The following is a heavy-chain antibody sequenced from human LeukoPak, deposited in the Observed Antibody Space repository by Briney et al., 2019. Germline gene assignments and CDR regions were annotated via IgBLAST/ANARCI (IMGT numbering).Heavy chain of an antibody. J-gene: IGHJ5*02. CDR3: ARGSSSSWPFDP. CDR1: GGSISNRNW. D-gene: IGHD2-2*01. CDR2: IYHGGNT. Sequence: SETLSLTCAVSGGSISNRNWWNWVRQPPGKGLEWIGEIYHGGNTNYNASLKSRVTISVDKSKNQFSLKLNSVTAADTAVYYCARGSSSSWPFDPWGQGTLVTVSS. V-gene: IGHV4-4*02.